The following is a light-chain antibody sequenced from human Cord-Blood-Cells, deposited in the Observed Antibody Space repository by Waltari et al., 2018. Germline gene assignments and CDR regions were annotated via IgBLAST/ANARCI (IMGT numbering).Light chain of an antibody. J-gene: IGLJ3*02. V-gene: IGLV1-44*01. CDR1: SSNIGSNT. CDR3: AAWDDSLNGPV. CDR2: SNN. Sequence: QSVLTQPPSASGTPGQRVTISCSGSSSNIGSNTVNWYQQLPGTAPKLLFYSNNQRPSGVPDRFSASKSATSASLAISGLQSEDEADYYCAAWDDSLNGPVFGGGTKLTVL.